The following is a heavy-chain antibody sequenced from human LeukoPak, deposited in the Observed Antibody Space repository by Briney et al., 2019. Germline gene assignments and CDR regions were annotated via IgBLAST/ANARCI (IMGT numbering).Heavy chain of an antibody. J-gene: IGHJ3*02. CDR2: IKDDGSEK. D-gene: IGHD3-10*01. CDR3: STGSGHAFDI. V-gene: IGHV3-7*01. Sequence: PGGSLRLSCAASGFTFTSYWMSWVRQVPGKGLERVAIIKDDGSEKLCVDSVKGRFTISRDDAENSLSLQMNSLRVEDTAVYYCSTGSGHAFDIWGRGTMVTVSS. CDR1: GFTFTSYW.